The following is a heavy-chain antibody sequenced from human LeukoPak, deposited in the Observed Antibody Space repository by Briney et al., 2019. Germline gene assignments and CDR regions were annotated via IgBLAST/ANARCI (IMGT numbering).Heavy chain of an antibody. CDR2: IYSGGNT. D-gene: IGHD1-26*01. CDR1: GFTVSSNY. Sequence: PGGSLRLSCAASGFTVSSNYMSWVRQAPGKGLEWVSIIYSGGNTYYGDSVKGRSTISRDNSKNTLYLQMNSLRAEDTAVYYCARTNSGSSPIRDWGQGTLVTVSS. J-gene: IGHJ4*02. CDR3: ARTNSGSSPIRD. V-gene: IGHV3-53*01.